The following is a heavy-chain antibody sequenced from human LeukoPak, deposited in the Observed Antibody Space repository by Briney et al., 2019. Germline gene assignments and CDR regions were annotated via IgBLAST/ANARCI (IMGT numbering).Heavy chain of an antibody. J-gene: IGHJ4*02. Sequence: GRSLRLSCAPSGFSFDDYAMHWVRQAPGKGLEWVSGISWNSGSIGYADSVKGRFTISRDNAKNSLYLQMNSLRAEDTALYYCAKDMRWGSYSSSWGGLDYWGQGTLVTVSS. CDR2: ISWNSGSI. V-gene: IGHV3-9*01. D-gene: IGHD6-13*01. CDR1: GFSFDDYA. CDR3: AKDMRWGSYSSSWGGLDY.